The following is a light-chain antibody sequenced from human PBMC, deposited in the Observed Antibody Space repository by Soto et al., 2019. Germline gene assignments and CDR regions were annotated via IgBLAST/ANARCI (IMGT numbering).Light chain of an antibody. V-gene: IGKV3-20*01. CDR2: GAS. CDR1: QSVSSSY. Sequence: EIVLTQSPGTLSLPPGERATLSCRASQSVSSSYLAWYQQKPGQAPRLLIYGASSRATGIPDRFSGSGSGTDFTLTISRLEPEYFAVYYCQQYGSSPRTFGQGTKVDIK. CDR3: QQYGSSPRT. J-gene: IGKJ1*01.